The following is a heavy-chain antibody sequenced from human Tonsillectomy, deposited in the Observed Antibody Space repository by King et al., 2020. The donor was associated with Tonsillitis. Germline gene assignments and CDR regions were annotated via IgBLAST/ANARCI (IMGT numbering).Heavy chain of an antibody. J-gene: IGHJ4*02. CDR3: ARELRVSY. D-gene: IGHD2-21*01. CDR2: IRQDGSDI. CDR1: GFTFRSNW. V-gene: IGHV3-7*03. Sequence: QLVQSGGGLVQPGGSLRLFCVVSGFTFRSNWMTWVRQPPGKAPEWVASIRQDGSDIYYVDSVKGRFTISRDNAKNSLFLQMNSLRVEDTAVYYCARELRVSYWGQGTLVTVSS.